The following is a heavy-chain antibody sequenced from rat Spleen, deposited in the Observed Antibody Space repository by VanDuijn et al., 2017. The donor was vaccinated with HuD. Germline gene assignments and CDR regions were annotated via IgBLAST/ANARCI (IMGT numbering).Heavy chain of an antibody. J-gene: IGHJ1*01. V-gene: IGHV5-17*01. D-gene: IGHD3-4*01. CDR1: GFSFSDYA. Sequence: EVQLVESGGGLVQPGRSLKFSCAASGFSFSDYAMAWVRQAPKQGLEWVATILYDGSSTYYRDSVKGRFTISRDRAKNTLYPQIDSLRTEDTATYYCARHPQLGTYWYFDFWGPGTMVTVSS. CDR3: ARHPQLGTYWYFDF. CDR2: ILYDGSST.